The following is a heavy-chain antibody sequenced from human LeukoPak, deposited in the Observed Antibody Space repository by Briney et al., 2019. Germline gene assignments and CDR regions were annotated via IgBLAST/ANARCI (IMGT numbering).Heavy chain of an antibody. D-gene: IGHD2-2*01. V-gene: IGHV3-11*04. CDR3: ARRVVPGLSAPYYYYMDV. CDR1: GFTFSDYY. J-gene: IGHJ6*03. CDR2: ISSGSSGTTI. Sequence: GGSLRLSCAASGFTFSDYYMSWMRQSPGKGLEWVSFISSGSSGTTIYYADSVRGRFAISRDNSRNSLYLQMNSLRAEDTAVYYCARRVVPGLSAPYYYYMDVWGKGTTVTVSS.